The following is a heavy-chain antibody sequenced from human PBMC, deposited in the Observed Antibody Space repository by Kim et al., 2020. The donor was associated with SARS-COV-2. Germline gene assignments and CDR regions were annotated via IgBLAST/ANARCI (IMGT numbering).Heavy chain of an antibody. V-gene: IGHV3-21*01. CDR1: GFTFSSYS. J-gene: IGHJ6*02. CDR2: ISSSSSYI. CDR3: ARDRTVHGQYPFGPYYYGMDV. Sequence: GGSLRLSCAASGFTFSSYSMNWVRQAPGKGLEWVSSISSSSSYIYYADSVKGRFTISRDNAKNSLYLQMNSLRAEDTAVYYCARDRTVHGQYPFGPYYYGMDVWGQGTTVTVSS. D-gene: IGHD2-2*02.